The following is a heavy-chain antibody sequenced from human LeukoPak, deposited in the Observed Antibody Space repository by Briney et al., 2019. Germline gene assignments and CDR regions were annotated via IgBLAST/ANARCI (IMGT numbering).Heavy chain of an antibody. CDR1: GFSFSSYG. Sequence: GRSLRLSCAASGFSFSSYGMHWVRQAPGKGLEWVAVIWYDGSKKYYADSVKGRFTISRDNSKNTLYLEMNNLRADDTGVYYCARARYDSSGSHAFDVWGQGTMVTVSS. J-gene: IGHJ3*01. CDR3: ARARYDSSGSHAFDV. D-gene: IGHD3-22*01. CDR2: IWYDGSKK. V-gene: IGHV3-33*08.